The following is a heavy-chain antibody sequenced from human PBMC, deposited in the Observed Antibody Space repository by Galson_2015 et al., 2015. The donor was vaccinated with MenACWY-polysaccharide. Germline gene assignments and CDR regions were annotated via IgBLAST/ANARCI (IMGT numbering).Heavy chain of an antibody. CDR1: GFTFSSYA. Sequence: SLRLSCAASGFTFSSYAMSWVRQAPGKGLEWVSAISGSGGSTYYADSVKGRFTISRDNSKTTLYLQMSSLRAEDTAVYYCAKYCSSTSCYTVAGNYYGMDVWGQGTTVTVSS. D-gene: IGHD2-2*02. CDR3: AKYCSSTSCYTVAGNYYGMDV. V-gene: IGHV3-23*01. CDR2: ISGSGGST. J-gene: IGHJ6*02.